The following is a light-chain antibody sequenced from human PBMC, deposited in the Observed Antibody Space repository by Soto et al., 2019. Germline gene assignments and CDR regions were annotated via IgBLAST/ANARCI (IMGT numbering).Light chain of an antibody. V-gene: IGLV2-14*01. CDR2: GVS. CDR3: GSSSGITTLL. Sequence: QSVLAQPASVSGSPGQSITISCTGTTSDIGAYNYVSWYQQHAGKAPKLIIYGVSRRPSGVSNRFSGSKSGSTASLTISGLQAEDEALYYCGSSSGITTLLFATGTKVTVL. J-gene: IGLJ1*01. CDR1: TSDIGAYNY.